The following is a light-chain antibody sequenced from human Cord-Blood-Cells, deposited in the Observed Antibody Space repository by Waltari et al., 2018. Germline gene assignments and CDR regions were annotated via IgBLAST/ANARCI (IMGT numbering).Light chain of an antibody. CDR1: QSVSSN. J-gene: IGKJ1*01. Sequence: EIVMTQSPATLSVSPGERAPLSCRASQSVSSNLAWYHQKPGQAPRLLIYGAHTRATGIPARFSGSGSGTEFTLTISSLQSEDFAVYYCQQYNNWPPWTFGQGTKVEIK. CDR3: QQYNNWPPWT. V-gene: IGKV3-15*01. CDR2: GAH.